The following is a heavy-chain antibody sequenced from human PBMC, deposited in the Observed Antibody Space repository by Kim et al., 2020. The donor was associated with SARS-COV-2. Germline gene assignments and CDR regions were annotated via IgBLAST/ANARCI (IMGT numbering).Heavy chain of an antibody. CDR1: GFTFDDYA. V-gene: IGHV3-9*01. CDR2: ISWNSGSI. CDR3: AKKKGSSGWYIGGAFDI. Sequence: GGSLRLSCAASGFTFDDYAMHWVRQAPGKGLEWVSGISWNSGSIGYADSVKGRFTISRDNAKNSLYLQMNSLRAEDTALYYCAKKKGSSGWYIGGAFDIWGQGTMVTVSS. J-gene: IGHJ3*02. D-gene: IGHD6-19*01.